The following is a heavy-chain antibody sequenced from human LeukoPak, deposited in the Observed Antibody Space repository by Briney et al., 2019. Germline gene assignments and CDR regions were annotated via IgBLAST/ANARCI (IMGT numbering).Heavy chain of an antibody. CDR1: GFTFSSFG. CDR2: ILYDGTNK. Sequence: GGSLRLSCAASGFTFSSFGMHWVRQAPGQGLEWVAFILYDGTNKYYADSVKGRFTISRDNSKNTLYLQMNSLRAEDTAVYYCAKVGPYLVATAYWGQGTLVTVSS. CDR3: AKVGPYLVATAY. J-gene: IGHJ4*02. D-gene: IGHD5-12*01. V-gene: IGHV3-30*02.